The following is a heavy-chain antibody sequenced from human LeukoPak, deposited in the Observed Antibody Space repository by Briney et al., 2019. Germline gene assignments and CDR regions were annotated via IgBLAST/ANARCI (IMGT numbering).Heavy chain of an antibody. V-gene: IGHV3-23*01. D-gene: IGHD3-22*01. CDR2: ISGSGGST. Sequence: PGGSLRLSCAASGFTFSSYAMSWVRQAPGKGLEWVSAISGSGGSTYYADSVKGRFTISRDNAKNSLYLQMNSLRAEDTAVYYCARGYYDSSGYLNWGQGTLVSVSS. J-gene: IGHJ4*02. CDR3: ARGYYDSSGYLN. CDR1: GFTFSSYA.